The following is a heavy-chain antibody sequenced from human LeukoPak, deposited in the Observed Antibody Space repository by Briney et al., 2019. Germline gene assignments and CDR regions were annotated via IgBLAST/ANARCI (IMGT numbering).Heavy chain of an antibody. CDR3: ARLLEGVAGTWGY. Sequence: GESLKISCKGSGHSFTTYWIAWVRQMPGKGLEWMGMIYPGDSDTRYSPSFQGQVTISADKSISTAYLQWSSLKASDTAMYYCARLLEGVAGTWGYSGQGNLVTVS. D-gene: IGHD6-19*01. J-gene: IGHJ4*02. CDR2: IYPGDSDT. CDR1: GHSFTTYW. V-gene: IGHV5-51*01.